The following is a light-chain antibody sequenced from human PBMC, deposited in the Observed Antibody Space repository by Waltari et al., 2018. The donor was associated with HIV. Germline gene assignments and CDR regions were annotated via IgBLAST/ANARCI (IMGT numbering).Light chain of an antibody. Sequence: SSDLTQAPSVSVSPGQPASISCSGHELANQYVHCYQEKPGQAHVLVISRDSERPLGIPERFSGSRSGSLATLTITGVLADDEADYYCQAAAPSGTSVAFGGGTKLTVL. J-gene: IGLJ2*01. CDR2: RDS. CDR3: QAAAPSGTSVA. CDR1: ELANQY. V-gene: IGLV3-25*03.